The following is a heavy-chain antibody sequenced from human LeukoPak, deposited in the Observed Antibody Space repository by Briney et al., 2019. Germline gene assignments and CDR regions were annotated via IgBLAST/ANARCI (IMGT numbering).Heavy chain of an antibody. CDR2: IYTSGST. CDR1: GGSISSGSYY. D-gene: IGHD1-1*01. CDR3: ARFGIYNVY. V-gene: IGHV4-61*02. J-gene: IGHJ4*02. Sequence: SQTLSLTCTVSGGSISSGSYYWSWIRQPAGKGLGWIGRIYTSGSTNYNPSLKSRVTISVDTSKNQFSLKLSSVTAADTAVYYCARFGIYNVYWGQGTLVTVSS.